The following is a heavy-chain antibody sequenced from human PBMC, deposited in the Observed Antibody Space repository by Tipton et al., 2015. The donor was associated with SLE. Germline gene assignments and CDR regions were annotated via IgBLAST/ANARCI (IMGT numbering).Heavy chain of an antibody. CDR3: ARSSGDSLYSFNY. CDR1: GGSISSGGYS. CDR2: IYHSGST. D-gene: IGHD2-15*01. Sequence: TLSLTCAVSGGSISSGGYSWSWIRQPPGKGLEWVGFIYHSGSTYYNPSLKSRVSISVDRSKNHLTLMLTSVTAADTAVYYCARSSGDSLYSFNYWGQGALVTVSS. V-gene: IGHV4-30-2*01. J-gene: IGHJ4*02.